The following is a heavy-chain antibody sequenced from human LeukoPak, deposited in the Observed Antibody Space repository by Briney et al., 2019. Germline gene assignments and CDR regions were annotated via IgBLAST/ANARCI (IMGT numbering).Heavy chain of an antibody. CDR1: GLSLTTGGVG. D-gene: IGHD5-24*01. CDR2: LYWDGDQ. V-gene: IGHV2-5*02. J-gene: IGHJ2*01. Sequence: ESGPTLVKPTQTLTLTCTFSGLSLTTGGVGVGWIRQPPGKALEWLALLYWDGDQRYSPSLKDRLTVTKDTSKNQVFLYMANMDPVDTATYFCAHSPSDSYKNGGRWCFDLWGRGTLVIVSS. CDR3: AHSPSDSYKNGGRWCFDL.